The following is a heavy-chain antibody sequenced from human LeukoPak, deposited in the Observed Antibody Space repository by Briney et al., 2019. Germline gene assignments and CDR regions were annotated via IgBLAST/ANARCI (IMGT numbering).Heavy chain of an antibody. V-gene: IGHV3-11*01. D-gene: IGHD3-9*01. Sequence: KTGGSLRPSWAASGSTFGDYNMNWVRQAPGKGLEWVSYITDSGNTIHYADSVKGRFTISRDNAKNSLYLQMNSLRAEDTAVYYCARSIGLTGGGVDVWGQGTTVTVSS. CDR3: ARSIGLTGGGVDV. J-gene: IGHJ6*02. CDR2: ITDSGNTI. CDR1: GSTFGDYN.